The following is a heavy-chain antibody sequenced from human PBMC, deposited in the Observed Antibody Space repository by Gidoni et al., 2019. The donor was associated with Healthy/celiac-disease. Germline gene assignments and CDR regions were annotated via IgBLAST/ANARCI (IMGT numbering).Heavy chain of an antibody. V-gene: IGHV3-11*06. Sequence: QVQLVESGGGLVKPGGSLRLSCAASGFTFSDYYMSWIRQAPGKGLEWVSYISSSSSYTNYADSVKGRFTISRDNAKNSLYLQMNSLRAEDTAVYYCARDLVGGNAAEERNAFDIWGQGTMVTVSS. CDR3: ARDLVGGNAAEERNAFDI. CDR1: GFTFSDYY. CDR2: ISSSSSYT. D-gene: IGHD2-15*01. J-gene: IGHJ3*02.